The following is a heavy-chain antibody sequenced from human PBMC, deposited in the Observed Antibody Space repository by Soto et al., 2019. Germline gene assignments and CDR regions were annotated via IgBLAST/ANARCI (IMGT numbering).Heavy chain of an antibody. CDR2: IWSDSK. Sequence: QVQLVESGGGVVQPGRSLRLSCAASGFTFRDYGMHWVRQAPGEGLEWVAIIWSDSKYYADSVKGRFTVSRDNSENMLVLQMNSLTAQDTAVYYCARTTTVTRGQHNYYGLDVWGQGTTVTVSS. CDR3: ARTTTVTRGQHNYYGLDV. CDR1: GFTFRDYG. J-gene: IGHJ6*02. D-gene: IGHD4-17*01. V-gene: IGHV3-33*01.